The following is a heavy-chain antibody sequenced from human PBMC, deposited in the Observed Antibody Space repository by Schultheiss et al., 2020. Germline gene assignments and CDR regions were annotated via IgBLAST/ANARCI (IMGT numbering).Heavy chain of an antibody. J-gene: IGHJ4*02. CDR2: IKSKTDGGTT. Sequence: GGSLRLSCAASGFTFSNSDMNWVRQAPGKGLEWVGRIKSKTDGGTTDYAAPVKGRFTISRDDSKNTLYLQMNSLKTEDTAVYYCAKAFGIAVAADYWGQGTLVTVSS. CDR1: GFTFSNSD. V-gene: IGHV3-15*01. D-gene: IGHD6-19*01. CDR3: AKAFGIAVAADY.